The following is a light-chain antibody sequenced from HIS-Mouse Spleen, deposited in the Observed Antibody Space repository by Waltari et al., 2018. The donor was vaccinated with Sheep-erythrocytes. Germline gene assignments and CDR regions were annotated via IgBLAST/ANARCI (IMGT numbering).Light chain of an antibody. CDR1: QSVSSSY. Sequence: RASQSVSSSYLAWYQQKPGQAPRLLIYGASSRATGIPDRFSGSGSGTDFTLTISRLEPEDFAVYYCQQYGSSPRTFGQGTKVEIK. CDR2: GAS. J-gene: IGKJ1*01. V-gene: IGKV3-20*01. CDR3: QQYGSSPRT.